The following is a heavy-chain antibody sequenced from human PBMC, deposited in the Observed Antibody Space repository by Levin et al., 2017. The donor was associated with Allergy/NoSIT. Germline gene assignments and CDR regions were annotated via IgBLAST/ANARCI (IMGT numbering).Heavy chain of an antibody. CDR1: GFTFSSYW. CDR2: IKQDGSEK. V-gene: IGHV3-7*04. Sequence: PGESLKISCAASGFTFSSYWMSWVRQAPGKGLEWVANIKQDGSEKYYVDSVKGRFTISRDNAKNSLYLQMNSLRAEDTAVYYCARGRITMVRGVIRGNYFDYWGQGTLVTVSS. J-gene: IGHJ4*02. D-gene: IGHD3-10*01. CDR3: ARGRITMVRGVIRGNYFDY.